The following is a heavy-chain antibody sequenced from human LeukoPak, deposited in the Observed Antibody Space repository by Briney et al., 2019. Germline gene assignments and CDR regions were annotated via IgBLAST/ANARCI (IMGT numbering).Heavy chain of an antibody. V-gene: IGHV3-23*01. Sequence: GGSLRLSCAASGFTFSSYAMNWVRQAPGKGLEWVSAISGSATNTYYADSVKGRFTISRDNAKNTVYLQMNSLRAEDTALYYCASQAYSSSPSVGYWGQGTLVTVSS. J-gene: IGHJ4*02. CDR3: ASQAYSSSPSVGY. CDR1: GFTFSSYA. CDR2: ISGSATNT. D-gene: IGHD6-6*01.